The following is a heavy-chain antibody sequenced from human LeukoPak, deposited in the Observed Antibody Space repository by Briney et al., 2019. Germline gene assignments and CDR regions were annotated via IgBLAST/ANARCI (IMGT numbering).Heavy chain of an antibody. V-gene: IGHV3-23*01. CDR2: ISGSGDST. CDR3: AREPTTVSPPG. CDR1: GFTFSSYA. D-gene: IGHD4-11*01. J-gene: IGHJ4*02. Sequence: GGSLRLSCAASGFTFSSYAMNWVRQAPGKGLEWVSTISGSGDSTYYADSVKGRFTISRDNSKNTLLLQMNSLRAEDTAVYYCAREPTTVSPPGWGQGTLVTVSS.